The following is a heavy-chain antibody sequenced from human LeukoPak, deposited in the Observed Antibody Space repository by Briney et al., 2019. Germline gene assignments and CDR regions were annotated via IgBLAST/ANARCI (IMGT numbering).Heavy chain of an antibody. CDR3: ARDLSEFDY. CDR2: IYYSGST. J-gene: IGHJ4*01. Sequence: PSETLSLTCTVSGGSISSYYWSWIRQPPGKGLEWIGYIYYSGSTNYNPSLESRVTISVDTSKNQFSLKLSSVTAADTAVYYCARDLSEFDYWSDGTLVTVSS. CDR1: GGSISSYY. V-gene: IGHV4-59*01. D-gene: IGHD3-3*01.